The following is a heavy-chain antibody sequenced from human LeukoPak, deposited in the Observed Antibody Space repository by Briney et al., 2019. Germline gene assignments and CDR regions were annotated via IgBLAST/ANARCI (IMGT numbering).Heavy chain of an antibody. CDR1: GGSISSSNW. CDR3: ARILGYSSSWYNPYYYYYMDV. J-gene: IGHJ6*03. D-gene: IGHD6-13*01. Sequence: SGTLSLTCAVSGGSISSSNWWSWVRQPPGKGLEWIGEIYHSGSTNYNPSLKSRVTISVDKSKNQFSLKLSSVTAADTAVYYCARILGYSSSWYNPYYYYYMDVWGKGTTVTVSS. V-gene: IGHV4-4*02. CDR2: IYHSGST.